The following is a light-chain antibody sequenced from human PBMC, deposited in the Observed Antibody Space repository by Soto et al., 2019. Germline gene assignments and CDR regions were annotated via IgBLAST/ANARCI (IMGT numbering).Light chain of an antibody. Sequence: QSSLALPASLSGSPGQSITISCTGSNSDVGGYYYVSWYQQHPGKAPKLIIYEVTNRPSGVSNRFSGSKSGSTASLTISGLQFEDEADYHCASYSSLSTRVFGTGTKVTVL. CDR2: EVT. J-gene: IGLJ1*01. V-gene: IGLV2-14*01. CDR3: ASYSSLSTRV. CDR1: NSDVGGYYY.